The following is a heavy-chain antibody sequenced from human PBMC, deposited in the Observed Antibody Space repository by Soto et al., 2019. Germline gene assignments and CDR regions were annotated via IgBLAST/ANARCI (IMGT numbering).Heavy chain of an antibody. V-gene: IGHV4-31*03. CDR2: IYYTGHT. D-gene: IGHD1-1*01. CDR3: ARGSQLERDALDI. Sequence: QVQLQESGPGLVKPSQTLSLTCSVSGVSINSGGYYCSWIRHHPGKGLEWIGYIYYTGHTFYNPSLKSRVAMSLDTSKNQFSLKLSSVTAADTAVYYCARGSQLERDALDIWGQGTMATVSS. J-gene: IGHJ3*02. CDR1: GVSINSGGYY.